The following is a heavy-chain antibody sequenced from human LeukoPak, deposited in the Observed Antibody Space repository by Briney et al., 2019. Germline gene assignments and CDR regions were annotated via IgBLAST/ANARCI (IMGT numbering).Heavy chain of an antibody. D-gene: IGHD4-11*01. CDR3: ARHVGAYSFDQ. CDR1: GSSIRAYY. J-gene: IGHJ4*02. CDR2: IYYIGST. Sequence: SETLSLTCTVSGSSIRAYYWSWVRQPPRKGLEWIGCIYYIGSTNYNPSLKSRVSVSVDTSKNQFSLKLSSVTAADTAVYYCARHVGAYSFDQWGQGTLVTVSS. V-gene: IGHV4-59*08.